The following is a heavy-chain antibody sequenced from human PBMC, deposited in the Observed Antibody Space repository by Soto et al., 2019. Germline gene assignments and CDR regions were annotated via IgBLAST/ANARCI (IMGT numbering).Heavy chain of an antibody. CDR2: TRNKANSYTT. CDR1: GLTFSDHY. Sequence: EVLLVESGGGLVQPGGSLRLSCAASGLTFSDHYMDWVRQAPGKGLEWVGRTRNKANSYTTEYAASVKGRFTISSDESKNALYLHKNRLTTADTAVYYCVRVRGGGTYHFDYWGQGTLVTVSS. CDR3: VRVRGGGTYHFDY. J-gene: IGHJ4*02. D-gene: IGHD3-10*01. V-gene: IGHV3-72*01.